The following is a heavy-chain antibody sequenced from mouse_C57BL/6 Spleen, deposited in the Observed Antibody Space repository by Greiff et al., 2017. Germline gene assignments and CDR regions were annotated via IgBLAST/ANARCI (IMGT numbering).Heavy chain of an antibody. CDR1: GFSLTSYG. J-gene: IGHJ4*01. CDR3: ASPYGNYVDYAMDY. V-gene: IGHV2-2*01. D-gene: IGHD2-1*01. Sequence: VKLQESGPGLVQPSQSLSITCTVSGFSLTSYGVHWVRQSPGKGLEWLGVIWSGGSTDYNAAFISRLSISKDNSKSQVFFKMNSLQADDTAIYXCASPYGNYVDYAMDYWGQGTSVTVSA. CDR2: IWSGGST.